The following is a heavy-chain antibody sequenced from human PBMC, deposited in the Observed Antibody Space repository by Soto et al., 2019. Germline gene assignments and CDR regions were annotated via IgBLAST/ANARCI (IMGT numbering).Heavy chain of an antibody. CDR1: GFTFSSYA. J-gene: IGHJ6*02. CDR2: ITSNGGNT. D-gene: IGHD2-21*01. V-gene: IGHV3-64*01. Sequence: GGSLRLSCAASGFTFSSYAMHWGRQAPGKGLEYVSAITSNGGNTDYASSVKGRFTISRDNSKNTLYLQMGSLRAEDMAVYYCARRIPFGYGMDVWGHGTTVTVSS. CDR3: ARRIPFGYGMDV.